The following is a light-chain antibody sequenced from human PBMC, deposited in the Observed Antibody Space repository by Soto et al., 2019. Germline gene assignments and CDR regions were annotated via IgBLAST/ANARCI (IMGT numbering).Light chain of an antibody. CDR2: GAS. J-gene: IGKJ4*01. CDR3: QHYDSSLALT. Sequence: EIVLTQSPGTLSLSPGERATLSCRASQSVSSYLAWYQQKPGQAPRLLIYGASSRATGIPDRFSGSGSGTDVTLTISRLEPADFAVYYCQHYDSSLALTFGGGTKVEIK. V-gene: IGKV3-20*01. CDR1: QSVSSY.